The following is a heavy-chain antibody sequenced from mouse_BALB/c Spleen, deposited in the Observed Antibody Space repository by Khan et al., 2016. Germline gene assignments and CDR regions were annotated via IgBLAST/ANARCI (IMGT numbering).Heavy chain of an antibody. J-gene: IGHJ4*01. V-gene: IGHV3-2*02. CDR1: GYSITSDYA. D-gene: IGHD1-1*01. Sequence: EVQLQESGPGLVKPSQSLSLTCTVTGYSITSDYAWNWIRQFPGNKLEWMGYISYSGSTSYNPSLKSRISITRDTSNNPFFLQLNSVTSEDTATYYCARSDDGSKDAMDYWGQGTSVTVHS. CDR3: ARSDDGSKDAMDY. CDR2: ISYSGST.